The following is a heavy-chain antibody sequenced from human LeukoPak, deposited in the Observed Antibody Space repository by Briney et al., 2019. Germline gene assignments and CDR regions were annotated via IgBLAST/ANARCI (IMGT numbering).Heavy chain of an antibody. V-gene: IGHV3-74*01. D-gene: IGHD2-15*01. CDR2: INSVGSST. J-gene: IGHJ5*02. CDR1: GFTFSSYW. CDR3: AREVRYLMVAAPNWFDP. Sequence: PGGSLRLSCAASGFTFSSYWMHWVRQAPGKGLVWVSRINSVGSSTSYADSVKGRFTISRDNAKNTLYLQMNSLRAEDTAVYYCAREVRYLMVAAPNWFDPWGQGTLVTVSS.